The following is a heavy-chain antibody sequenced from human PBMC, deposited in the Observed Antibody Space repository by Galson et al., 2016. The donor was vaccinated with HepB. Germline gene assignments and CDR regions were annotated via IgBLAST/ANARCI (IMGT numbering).Heavy chain of an antibody. CDR2: ISWNSGNT. CDR1: GFSFDDYA. D-gene: IGHD6-19*01. V-gene: IGHV3-9*01. CDR3: VKDMGIAVAAPYF. J-gene: IGHJ4*02. Sequence: SLRLSCAASGFSFDDYAMHWVRQAPGKGLEWISGISWNSGNTGYADSVKGRFTISRDNAKSSLYLQMNSLRPEDTAFYYCVKDMGIAVAAPYFWGQGTLVTVSS.